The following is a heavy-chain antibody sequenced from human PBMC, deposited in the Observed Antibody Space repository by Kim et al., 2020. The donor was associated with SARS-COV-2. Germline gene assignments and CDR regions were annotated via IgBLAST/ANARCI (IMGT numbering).Heavy chain of an antibody. CDR1: GYTFTGYY. V-gene: IGHV1-2*02. CDR2: INPNSGGT. D-gene: IGHD2-8*01. Sequence: ASVKVSCKASGYTFTGYYMHWVRRINPNSGGTNYAQKFQGRVTMTRDTSISTAYMELSRLRSDDTAVYYCARAICSTNGVCYSLQDGYWGQGTLVTVSS. CDR3: ARAICSTNGVCYSLQDGY. J-gene: IGHJ4*02.